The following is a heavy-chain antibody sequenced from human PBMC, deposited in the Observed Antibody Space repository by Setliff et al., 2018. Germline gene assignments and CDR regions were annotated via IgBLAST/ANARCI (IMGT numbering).Heavy chain of an antibody. CDR2: IYTTGST. J-gene: IGHJ4*02. Sequence: TLSLTCTVSGGSISSYYWSWIRQPAGKGLEWIGHIYTTGSTNYNPSLKSRVTLSVDTSKNQFSLKLTSVTAADTAIYYCARTPYYYDTAGYDFWGQGTLVTV. D-gene: IGHD3-22*01. CDR1: GGSISSYY. V-gene: IGHV4-4*07. CDR3: ARTPYYYDTAGYDF.